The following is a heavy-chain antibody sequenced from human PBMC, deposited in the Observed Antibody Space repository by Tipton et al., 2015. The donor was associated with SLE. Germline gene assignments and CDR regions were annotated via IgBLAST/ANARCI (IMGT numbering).Heavy chain of an antibody. V-gene: IGHV1-2*02. J-gene: IGHJ2*01. D-gene: IGHD6-13*01. Sequence: QLVQSGAEVKKPGASVKVSCKASGYTFTGYYVHWVRQAPGQGLEWMGWINPNSGGTNYAQKFQGRVTMTRDTSISTAYMELSRLRSDDTAVYYCARQNGIAAYWYFDLWGRGTLVTVSS. CDR2: INPNSGGT. CDR1: GYTFTGYY. CDR3: ARQNGIAAYWYFDL.